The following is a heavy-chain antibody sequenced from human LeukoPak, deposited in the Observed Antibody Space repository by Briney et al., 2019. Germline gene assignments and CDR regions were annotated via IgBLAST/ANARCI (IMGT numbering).Heavy chain of an antibody. D-gene: IGHD3-22*01. CDR2: INTYIGNT. Sequence: ASVKVSCKASGYTFTSYGISWVRQAPGQGLELMGWINTYIGNTNYAQKLQGRVTMTTDTSTSTAYMELRSLTSDDTAVYYCARDNYYDSSGYYSYWGQGTLVTVSS. V-gene: IGHV1-18*01. CDR3: ARDNYYDSSGYYSY. CDR1: GYTFTSYG. J-gene: IGHJ4*02.